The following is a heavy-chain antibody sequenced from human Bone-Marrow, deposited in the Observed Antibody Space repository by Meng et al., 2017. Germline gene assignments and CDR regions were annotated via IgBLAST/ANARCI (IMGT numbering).Heavy chain of an antibody. V-gene: IGHV4-34*01. CDR2: INHSGGT. D-gene: IGHD5-18*01. J-gene: IGHJ4*02. CDR1: GGTFSDYY. CDR3: ARQGDTAMATFDY. Sequence: QVQLQQWGAGLLKPSETLSLTCAVYGGTFSDYYWNWIRQPPGKGLEWIGEINHSGGTKYTPSLESRVTISIDTSKNQFSLKLSSVTAADTAIYYCARQGDTAMATFDYWGQGTLVTVSS.